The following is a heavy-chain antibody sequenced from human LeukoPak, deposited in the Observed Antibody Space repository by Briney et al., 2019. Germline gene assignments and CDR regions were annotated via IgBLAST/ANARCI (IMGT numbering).Heavy chain of an antibody. Sequence: AGGSLRLSCEASGFTFSAYAMTWVRQVPGKGLEWVSSIGSDNKPHYSESVKGRFTISRDNSKNTLYLQMNSLRAEDTAVYYCAKVGDYGDYALDYWGQGTLVTVSS. D-gene: IGHD4-17*01. V-gene: IGHV3-NL1*01. J-gene: IGHJ4*02. CDR2: IGSDNKP. CDR3: AKVGDYGDYALDY. CDR1: GFTFSAYA.